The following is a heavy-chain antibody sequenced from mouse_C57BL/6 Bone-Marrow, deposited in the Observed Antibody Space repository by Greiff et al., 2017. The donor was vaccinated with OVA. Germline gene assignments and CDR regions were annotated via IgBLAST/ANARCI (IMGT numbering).Heavy chain of an antibody. CDR3: TEGEVSWDY. Sequence: EVQLQESGGGLVQPGGSMTLSCVASGFTFSNYWMNWVRQSPEKGLEWVAQIRLKSDNYATHYAESVKGRFTISRDDSKSSVCLKRNSMRAEERGVDYCTEGEVSWDYWGQGTSGTVSS. J-gene: IGHJ4*01. CDR2: IRLKSDNYAT. CDR1: GFTFSNYW. D-gene: IGHD6-2*01. V-gene: IGHV6-3*01.